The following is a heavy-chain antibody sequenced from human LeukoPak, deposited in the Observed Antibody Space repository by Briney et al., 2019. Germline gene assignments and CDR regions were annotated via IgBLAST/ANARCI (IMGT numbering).Heavy chain of an antibody. Sequence: SETLSLTCAVYGGSFSGYYWSWIRQPPGKGLEWIGEINHSGSTNYNPSLKSRVTISVDTSKNQFSLKLSSVTAADTAVHYCARASKPLLWFGELDHYYYGMDVWGQGTTVTVSS. D-gene: IGHD3-10*01. V-gene: IGHV4-34*01. J-gene: IGHJ6*02. CDR3: ARASKPLLWFGELDHYYYGMDV. CDR1: GGSFSGYY. CDR2: INHSGST.